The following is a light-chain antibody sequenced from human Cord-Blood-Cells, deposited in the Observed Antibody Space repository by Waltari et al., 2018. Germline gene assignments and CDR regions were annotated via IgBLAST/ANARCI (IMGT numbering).Light chain of an antibody. CDR2: YKSDSDK. J-gene: IGLJ1*01. CDR1: SGINVGTYR. CDR3: MIWHSSAYV. V-gene: IGLV5-45*01. Sequence: QAVLTQPASLSASPGASASLTCTLRSGINVGTYRIYWYQQKPGSPPQYLLRYKSDSDKQQGSGVPSRFSVSKEASANAGILLISGLQSEDEADYYCMIWHSSAYVFGTGTKVTVL.